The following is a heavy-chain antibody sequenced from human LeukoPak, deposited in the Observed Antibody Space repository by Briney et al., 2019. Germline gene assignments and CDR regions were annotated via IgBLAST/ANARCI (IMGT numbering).Heavy chain of an antibody. Sequence: RAGGSLRLSCAASGFTFSSYWMYWVRQAPGKGLVWVSRINSDGSSTSYADSVKGRFTISRDNAKNTLYVQMNSLRAEDTAMYYCARGYYYALDVWGQGTTVTVSS. V-gene: IGHV3-74*01. CDR2: INSDGSST. CDR1: GFTFSSYW. CDR3: ARGYYYALDV. J-gene: IGHJ6*02.